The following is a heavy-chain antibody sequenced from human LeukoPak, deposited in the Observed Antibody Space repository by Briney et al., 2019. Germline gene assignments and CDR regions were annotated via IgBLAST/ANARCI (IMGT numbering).Heavy chain of an antibody. CDR2: IYTSGST. V-gene: IGHV4-61*02. CDR1: GGSISSGSYY. Sequence: SQTLSLTCTVSGGSISSGSYYWSWIRQPAGKGLEWIGRIYTSGSTNYNPSLKSRVTISVDTSKNQFSLKLSSATAADTAVYYCARDQHSSYYYYMDVWGKGTTVTVSS. J-gene: IGHJ6*03. D-gene: IGHD5-18*01. CDR3: ARDQHSSYYYYMDV.